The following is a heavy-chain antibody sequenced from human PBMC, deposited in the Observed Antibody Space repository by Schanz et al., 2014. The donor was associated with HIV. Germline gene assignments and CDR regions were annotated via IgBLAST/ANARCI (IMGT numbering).Heavy chain of an antibody. V-gene: IGHV3-30*18. CDR3: AKVATWDYYGMDV. J-gene: IGHJ6*02. CDR2: ISNDGRNK. CDR1: GLTFSTYG. Sequence: QVQLVESGGGVVQPGRSLRLSCTASGLTFSTYGMHWVRQTPGKGLEWVAFISNDGRNKYYADSVKGRFTISRDSSRNTLYLQMNSLRAEDTAVYYCAKVATWDYYGMDVWGQGTTVTVSS.